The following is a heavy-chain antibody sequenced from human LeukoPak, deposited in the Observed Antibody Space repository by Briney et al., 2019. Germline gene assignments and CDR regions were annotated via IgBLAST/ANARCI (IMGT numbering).Heavy chain of an antibody. J-gene: IGHJ4*02. V-gene: IGHV4-39*01. CDR1: GGSISSSSYY. D-gene: IGHD3-3*01. CDR3: AKQGDDFWSGYGLDY. Sequence: SETLSLTCTVSGGSISSSSYYWGWVREPPGKGLEWIGSIYYSGSTYYNPSLKSRVTISVDTSKNQFSLKLSSVTAADTAVYYCAKQGDDFWSGYGLDYWGQGTLVTVSS. CDR2: IYYSGST.